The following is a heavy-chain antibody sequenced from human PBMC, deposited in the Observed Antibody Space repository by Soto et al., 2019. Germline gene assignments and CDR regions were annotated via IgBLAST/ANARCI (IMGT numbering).Heavy chain of an antibody. CDR1: GFTFDDYT. D-gene: IGHD4-17*01. J-gene: IGHJ6*02. V-gene: IGHV3-43*01. CDR2: ISWDGGST. CDR3: AKDSVGLAHRYGLYGMDV. Sequence: GGSLRLSCAASGFTFDDYTMHWVRQAPGKGLEWVSLISWDGGSTYYADSVKGRLTISRDNSKNSLYLQMNSLRTEDTALHYCAKDSVGLAHRYGLYGMDVWGQGTTVTVSS.